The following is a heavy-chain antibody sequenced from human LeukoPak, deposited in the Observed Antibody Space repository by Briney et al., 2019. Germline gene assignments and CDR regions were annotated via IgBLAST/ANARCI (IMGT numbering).Heavy chain of an antibody. Sequence: GGSLRLSCAASGFTVSGNSMSWVRQAPGKGLEWVSVIYSGGKIYYADSVKGRFTISRDNSKNMLFLQMNSLRAEDTAVYYCAGGRGDPHGYDYWGQGTLVSVSS. CDR1: GFTVSGNS. V-gene: IGHV3-66*01. J-gene: IGHJ4*02. D-gene: IGHD3-10*01. CDR3: AGGRGDPHGYDY. CDR2: IYSGGKI.